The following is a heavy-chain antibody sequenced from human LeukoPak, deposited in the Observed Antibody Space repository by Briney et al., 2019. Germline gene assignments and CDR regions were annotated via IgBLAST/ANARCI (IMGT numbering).Heavy chain of an antibody. CDR1: GYTFTSYA. Sequence: ASVKVPCKASGYTFTSYAMNWVRQAPGQGLEWMGWINTNTGNPTYAQGFTGRFVFSLDTSVSTAYLQISSLKAEDTAVYYCARDGWILSLHFYGMDVWGQGTTVTVPS. CDR2: INTNTGNP. CDR3: ARDGWILSLHFYGMDV. D-gene: IGHD2-2*03. V-gene: IGHV7-4-1*02. J-gene: IGHJ6*02.